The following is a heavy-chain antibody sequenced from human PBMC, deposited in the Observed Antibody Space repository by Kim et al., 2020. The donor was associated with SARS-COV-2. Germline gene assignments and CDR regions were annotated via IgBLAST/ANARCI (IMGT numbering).Heavy chain of an antibody. Sequence: ASVKVSCKASGYTFTSYYMHWVRQAPGQGLEWMGIINPSGGSTSYAQKFQGRVTMTRDTSTSTVYMELSSLRSEDTAVYYCARERTRYTGYSSSSHFDYWGQGTLVTVSS. J-gene: IGHJ4*02. CDR2: INPSGGST. V-gene: IGHV1-46*01. CDR1: GYTFTSYY. D-gene: IGHD6-13*01. CDR3: ARERTRYTGYSSSSHFDY.